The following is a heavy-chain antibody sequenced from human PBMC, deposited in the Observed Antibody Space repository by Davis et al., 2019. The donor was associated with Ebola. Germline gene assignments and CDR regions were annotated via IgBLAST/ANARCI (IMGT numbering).Heavy chain of an antibody. CDR1: TYA. J-gene: IGHJ6*02. V-gene: IGHV3-23*01. CDR2: ISGSGGST. D-gene: IGHD4-17*01. Sequence: TYALRRLRLAQGKGLEWVSAISGSGGSTYYADSVNGLFTISRDNSKNTLYLQLNSMSKNTAVYYCSKMTTVTTFGGMKVWDQVSTITVAS. CDR3: SKMTTVTTFGGMKV.